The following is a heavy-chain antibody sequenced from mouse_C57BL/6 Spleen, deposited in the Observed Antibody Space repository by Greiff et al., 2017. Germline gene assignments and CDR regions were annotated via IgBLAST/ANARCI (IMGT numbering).Heavy chain of an antibody. CDR2: IRNKANGYTT. J-gene: IGHJ4*01. CDR3: ARPSGTYYAMDY. CDR1: GFTFTDYY. Sequence: EVKLMESGGGLVQPGGSLSLSCAASGFTFTDYYMSWVRQPPGKALEWLGFIRNKANGYTTEYSASVKGRFTISRDNSQSILYLQMNALRAEDSATYYCARPSGTYYAMDYWGQGTSVTVSS. D-gene: IGHD4-1*01. V-gene: IGHV7-3*01.